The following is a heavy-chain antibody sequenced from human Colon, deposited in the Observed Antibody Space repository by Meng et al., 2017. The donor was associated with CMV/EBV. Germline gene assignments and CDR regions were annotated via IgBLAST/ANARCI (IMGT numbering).Heavy chain of an antibody. V-gene: IGHV4-61*01. Sequence: GRGSCGCNYRSWIRQYPGKGLEWIGYIHYDGNTDYNPALGNRRSISRNTTKNQISLRLRTVTAADAAVYYCSRRFNSGWDGGWVDPWGQGTLVTVSS. CDR1: GRGSCGCNY. CDR2: IHYDGNT. CDR3: SRRFNSGWDGGWVDP. D-gene: IGHD6-19*01. J-gene: IGHJ5*02.